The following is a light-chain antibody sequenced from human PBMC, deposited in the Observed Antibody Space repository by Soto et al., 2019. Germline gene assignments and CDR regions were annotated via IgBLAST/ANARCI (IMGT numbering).Light chain of an antibody. CDR3: QLYNNGLT. CDR1: QSVSSK. Sequence: EIVMTQSPATLSVSPGERATLSCRASQSVSSKLAWYQQKPGQAPRLLIYGASTRATGIPARFSGSGSGTEFTLTISSLQSEDFAVYYCQLYNNGLTFGGGTKVEIK. V-gene: IGKV3-15*01. J-gene: IGKJ4*01. CDR2: GAS.